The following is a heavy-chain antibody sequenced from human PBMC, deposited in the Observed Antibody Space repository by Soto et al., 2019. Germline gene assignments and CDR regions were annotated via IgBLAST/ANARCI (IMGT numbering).Heavy chain of an antibody. V-gene: IGHV1-69*08. CDR1: GGTFSSYT. CDR2: IIPILGIA. CDR3: AREGHCSGGSCSDY. Sequence: QVQLVQSGAEVKKPGSSVKVSCKASGGTFSSYTISWVRQAPGQGLEWMGRIIPILGIANYAQKFQSRVTITADKSTSTSDMELSSLRSEDTAVYYFAREGHCSGGSCSDYWGQGTLVTVSS. D-gene: IGHD2-15*01. J-gene: IGHJ4*02.